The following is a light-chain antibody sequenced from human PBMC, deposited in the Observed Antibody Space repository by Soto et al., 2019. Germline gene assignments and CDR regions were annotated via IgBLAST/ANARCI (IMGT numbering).Light chain of an antibody. CDR1: SSNIGNNY. J-gene: IGLJ1*01. CDR2: ENN. V-gene: IGLV1-51*02. CDR3: GTWDNSLSLPYV. Sequence: QSVLTQPPSVSAAPGQKVTIACSGSSSNIGNNYVSWYQQLPGTAPKLLIFENNKRPSGIPDRFSASQSGKSATLAITGLQTGDAADYYCGTWDNSLSLPYVFGTGTKVTVL.